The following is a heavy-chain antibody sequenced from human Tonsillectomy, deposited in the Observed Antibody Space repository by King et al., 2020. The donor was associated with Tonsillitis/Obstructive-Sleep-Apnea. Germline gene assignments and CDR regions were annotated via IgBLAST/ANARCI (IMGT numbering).Heavy chain of an antibody. CDR2: SRYSNSYT. J-gene: IGHJ4*02. V-gene: IGHV3-11*05. CDR3: ARGCSSSSCIGVDY. Sequence: VQLVESGGGLVKPGGSLRLSCAASGFTFSDYYMTWIRQAPGKGLEWVSFSRYSNSYTSYADSVKGRFTISRDDAKNLLYLQINSLRPEDTAVYYCARGCSSSSCIGVDYWGQGTLVTVSS. CDR1: GFTFSDYY. D-gene: IGHD2-2*01.